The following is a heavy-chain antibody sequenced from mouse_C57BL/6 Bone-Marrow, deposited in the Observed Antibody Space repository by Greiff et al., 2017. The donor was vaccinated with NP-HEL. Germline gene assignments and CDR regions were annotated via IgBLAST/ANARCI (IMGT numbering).Heavy chain of an antibody. Sequence: VQLQQPGAELVKPGASVKLSCKASGYTFTSYWMQWVKQRPGQGLEWIGEIDPSDSYTNYNQKFKGKATLTVDTSSSTAYMQLSSLTSEDSAVYYCANGSSYYWYFDVWGTGTTVTVSS. V-gene: IGHV1-50*01. CDR2: IDPSDSYT. CDR1: GYTFTSYW. D-gene: IGHD1-1*01. J-gene: IGHJ1*03. CDR3: ANGSSYYWYFDV.